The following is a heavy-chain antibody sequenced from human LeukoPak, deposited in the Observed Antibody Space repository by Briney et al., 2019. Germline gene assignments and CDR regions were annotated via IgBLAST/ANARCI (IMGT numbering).Heavy chain of an antibody. V-gene: IGHV3-7*01. CDR3: ARHTTLDP. CDR2: IKQDGSEK. CDR1: GFTFSDYW. D-gene: IGHD1-14*01. Sequence: GGSLRLSCAVSGFTFSDYWMSWVRQAPGEGLEWVANIKQDGSEKHYVDSVKGRFTISRDNAKNSLYLQMNSLRAEDTAVYYCARHTTLDPWGQGALVTVSS. J-gene: IGHJ5*02.